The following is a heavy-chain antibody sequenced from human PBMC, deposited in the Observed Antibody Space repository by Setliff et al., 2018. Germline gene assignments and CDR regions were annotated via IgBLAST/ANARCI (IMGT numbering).Heavy chain of an antibody. CDR1: GYTFTSYG. CDR2: ISAYNGNT. J-gene: IGHJ3*02. D-gene: IGHD3-22*01. Sequence: ASVKVSCKASGYTFTSYGISWVRQAPGQGLEWMGWISAYNGNTNYAQKLQGRVTMTTDTSTSTAYMELRSRRSDDTAVYYCARDPPTYYYDSSGYGDAFDIWGQGTMVTVSS. CDR3: ARDPPTYYYDSSGYGDAFDI. V-gene: IGHV1-18*01.